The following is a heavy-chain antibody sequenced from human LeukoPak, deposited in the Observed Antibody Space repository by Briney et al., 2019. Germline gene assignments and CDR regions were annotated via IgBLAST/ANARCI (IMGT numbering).Heavy chain of an antibody. D-gene: IGHD2-21*02. J-gene: IGHJ4*02. V-gene: IGHV1-2*02. CDR3: ARAQVGTEEVGFDY. Sequence: ASVKVSCKASGYTFTGYFMHWVRQAPGQGLEWMGWINPNSGGTNYAQKFQGRVTMTRDTSNSTAYMELSRLRSDDTAVYYCARAQVGTEEVGFDYWGQGTLVTVSS. CDR2: INPNSGGT. CDR1: GYTFTGYF.